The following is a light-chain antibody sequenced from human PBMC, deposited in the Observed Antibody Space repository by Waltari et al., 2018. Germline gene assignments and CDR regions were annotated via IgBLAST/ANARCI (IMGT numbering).Light chain of an antibody. CDR3: QQYNRSPWT. CDR2: GAS. V-gene: IGKV3-20*01. CDR1: QTVGTNY. Sequence: EIVLTQSPGTLSLSPGERATLSCRASQTVGTNYLAWYQQKPGQALRVLIYGASSRATDIPDRFSGSGSGTDFTLTISRLEPEDFAMYYCQQYNRSPWTFGQGTRVEIK. J-gene: IGKJ1*01.